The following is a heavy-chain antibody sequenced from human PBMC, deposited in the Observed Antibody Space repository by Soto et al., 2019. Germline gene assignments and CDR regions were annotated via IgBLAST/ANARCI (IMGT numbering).Heavy chain of an antibody. CDR1: GFTFSTYG. V-gene: IGHV3-23*01. Sequence: PGGSLRLSCAASGFTFSTYGMSWVRQAPGEGLEWVSAISGSGGSTYYADSVKGRFTISRDNSKNTLYLQMNSLRAEDTAVYYCAKDPRSVVERSVYDMDAWGQEDTLTISS. CDR2: ISGSGGST. D-gene: IGHD2-21*01. J-gene: IGHJ6*02. CDR3: AKDPRSVVERSVYDMDA.